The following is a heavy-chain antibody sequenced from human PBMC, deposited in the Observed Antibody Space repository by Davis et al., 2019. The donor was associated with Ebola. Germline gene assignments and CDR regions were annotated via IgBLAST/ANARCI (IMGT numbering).Heavy chain of an antibody. CDR1: GGSISSYY. V-gene: IGHV4-59*12. CDR2: IYYSGST. D-gene: IGHD1-26*01. Sequence: SETLSLTCTVSGGSISSYYWSWIRQPPGKGLEWIGYIYYSGSTNYNPSLKSRVTISVDTSKNQFSLKLSSVTAADTAVYYCARPIVGATCWFDPWGQGTLVTVSS. CDR3: ARPIVGATCWFDP. J-gene: IGHJ5*02.